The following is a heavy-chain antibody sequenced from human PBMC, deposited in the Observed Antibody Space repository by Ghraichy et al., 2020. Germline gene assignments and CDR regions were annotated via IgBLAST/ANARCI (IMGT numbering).Heavy chain of an antibody. V-gene: IGHV1-18*01. Sequence: ASVKVSCKASGYSFTSYGISWVRQAPGQELEWMGWINTNNGNTNYVQKLQGRVSMTADTSTSTAYMELASLSSDDTAVYYCARGGDRNWFDPWGQGTLVTVYS. D-gene: IGHD7-27*01. CDR1: GYSFTSYG. J-gene: IGHJ5*02. CDR2: INTNNGNT. CDR3: ARGGDRNWFDP.